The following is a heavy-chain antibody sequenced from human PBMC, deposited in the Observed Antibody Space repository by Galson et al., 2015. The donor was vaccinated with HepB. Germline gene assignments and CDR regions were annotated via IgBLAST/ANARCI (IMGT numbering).Heavy chain of an antibody. V-gene: IGHV1-3*01. CDR3: ARGEGYSSSWHGGGWFDP. CDR2: INAGNGNT. CDR1: GYTFTSYA. D-gene: IGHD6-13*01. Sequence: SVKVSCKASGYTFTSYAMHWVRQAPGQRLEWMGWINAGNGNTKYSQKFQGRVTITRDTSASTAYMELSSLRSEDTAVYYCARGEGYSSSWHGGGWFDPWGQGTLVTVSS. J-gene: IGHJ5*02.